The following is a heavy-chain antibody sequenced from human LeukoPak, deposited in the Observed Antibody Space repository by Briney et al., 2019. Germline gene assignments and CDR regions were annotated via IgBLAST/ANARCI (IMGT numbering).Heavy chain of an antibody. CDR2: INSDGSST. J-gene: IGHJ4*02. Sequence: GGSLGLSCAASGFTFSSYWMHWVRQAPGKGLVWVSRINSDGSSTSYADSVKGRFTISRDNAKNTLYLQMNSLRAEDTAVYYCARVGYSSPLDFDYWGQGTLVTVSS. V-gene: IGHV3-74*01. CDR1: GFTFSSYW. CDR3: ARVGYSSPLDFDY. D-gene: IGHD6-13*01.